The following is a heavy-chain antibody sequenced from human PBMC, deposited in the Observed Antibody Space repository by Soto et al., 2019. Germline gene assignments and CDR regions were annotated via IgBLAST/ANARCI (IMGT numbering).Heavy chain of an antibody. CDR1: GASFSGYY. J-gene: IGHJ4*02. D-gene: IGHD3-10*01. V-gene: IGHV4-34*01. CDR3: ARGSHFYAVAY. Sequence: PSETLSLTCAVYGASFSGYYWNWLRQPPGKGLEWIGEINYTRSTNYNPSLKSRVTISVDTSKNQFSLKLSSVTAADTAVYYCARGSHFYAVAYVGQGTLVTVSS. CDR2: INYTRST.